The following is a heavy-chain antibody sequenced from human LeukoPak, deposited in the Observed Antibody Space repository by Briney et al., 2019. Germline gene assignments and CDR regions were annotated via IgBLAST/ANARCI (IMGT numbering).Heavy chain of an antibody. CDR2: ISSSSSYI. J-gene: IGHJ3*02. V-gene: IGHV3-21*01. CDR3: ARFSGSEGAFDI. CDR1: GFTFSSYS. D-gene: IGHD1-26*01. Sequence: GGSLRLSCAASGFTFSSYSMNWVRQAPGKGLEWVSSISSSSSYIYYADSVKGRFTISRDNAKNSLYLQMNSLRAGDTAVYYCARFSGSEGAFDIWGQGTMVTVSS.